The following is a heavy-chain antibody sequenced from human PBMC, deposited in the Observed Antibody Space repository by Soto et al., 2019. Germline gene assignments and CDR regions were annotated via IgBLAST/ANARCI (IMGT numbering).Heavy chain of an antibody. D-gene: IGHD5-12*01. V-gene: IGHV1-2*02. CDR3: ARDQSSSGSRNWFDP. CDR1: GYTFTGYY. CDR2: INPNSGGT. Sequence: GASVKVSCKASGYTFTGYYMHWVRQAPGQGLEWMGWINPNSGGTNYAQKFQGRVTMTRDTSISTAYMELSRLRSDDTAVYYCARDQSSSGSRNWFDPWGQGTLVTVSS. J-gene: IGHJ5*02.